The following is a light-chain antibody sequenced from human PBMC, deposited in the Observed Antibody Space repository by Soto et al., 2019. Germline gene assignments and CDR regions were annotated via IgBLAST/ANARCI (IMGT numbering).Light chain of an antibody. CDR3: QQYYGTPLT. CDR2: CAS. Sequence: DIVMTQSPDSLAVSLGERATINCKSSQSVLYSSNNKNYLAWYQQKPGQPPKLLIYCASTRESGVPDPFSGSGSGTDFTLTISSLQAEDVAVYYCQQYYGTPLTFGGGTKVEIK. CDR1: QSVLYSSNNKNY. V-gene: IGKV4-1*01. J-gene: IGKJ4*01.